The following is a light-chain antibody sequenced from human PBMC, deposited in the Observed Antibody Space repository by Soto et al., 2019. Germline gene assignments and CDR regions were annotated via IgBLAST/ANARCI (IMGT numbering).Light chain of an antibody. CDR2: DAS. CDR1: QSISSW. V-gene: IGKV1-5*01. CDR3: QHGLSRT. J-gene: IGKJ1*01. Sequence: DIQMTQSPSTLSASVGDRVTITCRASQSISSWLAWYQQKPGKAPKLLIYDASSLESGVPSRFSGSGSGTEFTLTISSLQPDDFATYYCQHGLSRTFGQGTKVEIK.